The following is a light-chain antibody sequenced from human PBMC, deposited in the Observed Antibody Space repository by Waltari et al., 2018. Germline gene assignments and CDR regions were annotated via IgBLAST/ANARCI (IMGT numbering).Light chain of an antibody. Sequence: EIVLTQSPGTRPLSPGERATVYCRASQSVSSTYLAWYQQKAGQAPRLLIYGASSRATGIPDRFSGSGSGTDFTLTINRLEPDDFAVYYCQLYGSSPLFTFGQGTKLEI. CDR3: QLYGSSPLFT. J-gene: IGKJ2*01. CDR1: QSVSSTY. V-gene: IGKV3-20*01. CDR2: GAS.